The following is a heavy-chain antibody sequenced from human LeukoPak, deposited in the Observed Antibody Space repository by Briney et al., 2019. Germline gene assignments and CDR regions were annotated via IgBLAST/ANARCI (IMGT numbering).Heavy chain of an antibody. J-gene: IGHJ4*02. CDR2: ISYDGSNK. Sequence: GRSLRLSCAASGFTFSSYAMHWVRQAPGKGLEWVAVISYDGSNKYYADSVKGRFTISRDNSKNTLYLQMNSLRAEDTAVYYCAGTRSGDFWSGSRNYWGQGTLVTVSS. V-gene: IGHV3-30-3*01. D-gene: IGHD3-3*01. CDR3: AGTRSGDFWSGSRNY. CDR1: GFTFSSYA.